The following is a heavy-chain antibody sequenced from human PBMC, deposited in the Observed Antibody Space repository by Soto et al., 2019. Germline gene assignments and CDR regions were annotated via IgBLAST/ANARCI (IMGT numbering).Heavy chain of an antibody. CDR1: GLTFSSDV. J-gene: IGHJ4*02. V-gene: IGHV3-30-3*01. D-gene: IGHD3-10*01. CDR2: ISRDGSKT. Sequence: GRSLRLPCAASGLTFSSDVIHWGRQPPEKGMEWVAFISRDGSKTYYADSVKGRFTISRDNSKNTLYLEMNSRRAEDTAVYYCARDGEGGSDCDLGYWGQGSLVTVSS. CDR3: ARDGEGGSDCDLGY.